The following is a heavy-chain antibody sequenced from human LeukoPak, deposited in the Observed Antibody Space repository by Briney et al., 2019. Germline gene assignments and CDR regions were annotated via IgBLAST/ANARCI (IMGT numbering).Heavy chain of an antibody. CDR3: ARSLYGDDFWSGSDPYGMDV. D-gene: IGHD3-3*01. Sequence: SETLSLTCTVSGGSISSSLYFWGWIRQPPGKGLEWIGSIYYSGSTYYNPSLKSRVTISVDTSKNQFSLKLSSVTAADTAVYYCARSLYGDDFWSGSDPYGMDVWGQGTTVTVSS. CDR1: GGSISSSLYF. CDR2: IYYSGST. J-gene: IGHJ6*02. V-gene: IGHV4-39*01.